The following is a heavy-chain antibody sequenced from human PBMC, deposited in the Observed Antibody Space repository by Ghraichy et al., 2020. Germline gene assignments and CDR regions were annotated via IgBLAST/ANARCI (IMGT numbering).Heavy chain of an antibody. CDR1: GFTFSSYA. Sequence: GESLNISCAASGFTFSSYAMSWVRQAPGKGLEWVSAISGSGGSTYYADSVKGRFTISRDNSKNTLYLQMNSLRAEDTAVYYCAKWEVGDGDYGYYYYYGMDVWGQGTTVTVSS. D-gene: IGHD4-17*01. V-gene: IGHV3-23*01. CDR3: AKWEVGDGDYGYYYYYGMDV. CDR2: ISGSGGST. J-gene: IGHJ6*02.